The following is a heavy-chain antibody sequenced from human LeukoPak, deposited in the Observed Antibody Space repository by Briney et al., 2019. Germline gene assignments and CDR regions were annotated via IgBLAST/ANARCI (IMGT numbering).Heavy chain of an antibody. CDR1: GFTFDDYA. V-gene: IGHV3-9*03. D-gene: IGHD6-19*01. J-gene: IGHJ6*03. Sequence: GRSLRLSCAASGFTFDDYAMHWVRQAPGKGLEWVSGISWNSGSIGYADSVKGRFTISRDNAKNSLYLQMNSLRAEDMALYYCAKGAVAGITGSYYYYYMDVWGKGTTVTVSS. CDR2: ISWNSGSI. CDR3: AKGAVAGITGSYYYYYMDV.